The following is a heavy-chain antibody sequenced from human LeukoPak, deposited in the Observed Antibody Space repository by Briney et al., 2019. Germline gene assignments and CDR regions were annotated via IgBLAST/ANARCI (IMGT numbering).Heavy chain of an antibody. D-gene: IGHD6-13*01. Sequence: PGGSLRLSCAASGFTFDNAWMNWVRQAPGKGLEWVGRIKRKTDGGTTDYAAPVKGRFIISRDDSKNTLYLQMNSLKTEDTAVYYCKADSSSWYMPKYFHHWGQGTLVTVSS. CDR3: KADSSSWYMPKYFHH. J-gene: IGHJ1*01. CDR1: GFTFDNAW. V-gene: IGHV3-15*01. CDR2: IKRKTDGGTT.